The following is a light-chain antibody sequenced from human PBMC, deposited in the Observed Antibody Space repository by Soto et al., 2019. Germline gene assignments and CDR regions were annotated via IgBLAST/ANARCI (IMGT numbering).Light chain of an antibody. J-gene: IGKJ2*01. CDR2: AAS. CDR3: QQYYSYPYT. Sequence: AIRMTQSPSSRSASTGDRGTITCRASQGISSYLDWYQQKPGKAPKLLIYAASTLQSGVPSRFSGSGSGTDFTLTISCLQSEDFATYYCQQYYSYPYTFGQGTKLEIK. V-gene: IGKV1-8*01. CDR1: QGISSY.